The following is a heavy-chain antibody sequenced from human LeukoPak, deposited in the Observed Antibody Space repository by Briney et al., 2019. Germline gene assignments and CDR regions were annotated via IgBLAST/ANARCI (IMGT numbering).Heavy chain of an antibody. V-gene: IGHV3-74*01. Sequence: PGGSLRLSCAASGFTFSSYWMSWVRQAPGKGPVWVSRISGDGGDTHYADSVKGRFTISRDNAKNTLDLQMNSLRAEDTAVYYCARRARQQLVPDYWGQGTLVTVSS. D-gene: IGHD6-13*01. J-gene: IGHJ4*02. CDR1: GFTFSSYW. CDR2: ISGDGGDT. CDR3: ARRARQQLVPDY.